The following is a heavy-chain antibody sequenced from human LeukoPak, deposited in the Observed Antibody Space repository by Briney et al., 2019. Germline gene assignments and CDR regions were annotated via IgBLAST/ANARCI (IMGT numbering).Heavy chain of an antibody. CDR1: GFTFSSYG. D-gene: IGHD3-3*01. V-gene: IGHV3-30*02. CDR3: AKDQAYYDFWSGLDY. Sequence: GGSLRLSCAASGFTFSSYGMHWVRQAPGKGREWGAVIRYDGSNKYYADSVKGRFTISGDNSKNTLYLQMNTLRAEDTALYYCAKDQAYYDFWSGLDYWGQGTLVTVSS. CDR2: IRYDGSNK. J-gene: IGHJ4*02.